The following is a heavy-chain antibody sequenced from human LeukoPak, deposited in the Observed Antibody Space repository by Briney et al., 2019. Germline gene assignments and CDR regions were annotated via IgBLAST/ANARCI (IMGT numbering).Heavy chain of an antibody. Sequence: SETLSLTCTVSGGSISSSIYYWGWIRQPPGKGLEWIGSIYYSGSTYYNPSLKSRVTISVDTSKNQFSLKLSSVTAADTAVYYCARHYVSSWYGDYWGQGTLVTVSS. CDR2: IYYSGST. J-gene: IGHJ4*02. V-gene: IGHV4-39*01. CDR3: ARHYVSSWYGDY. CDR1: GGSISSSIYY. D-gene: IGHD6-13*01.